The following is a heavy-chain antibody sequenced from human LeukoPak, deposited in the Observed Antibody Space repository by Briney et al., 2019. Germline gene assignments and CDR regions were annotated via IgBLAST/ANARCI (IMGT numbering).Heavy chain of an antibody. J-gene: IGHJ4*02. Sequence: GGSLRLSCAASGFTFSSYEMNWVRQAPGKGLEWVSYISNSGSTIYYADSVKGRFTISRDNAKNSLYPQMNSLRAEDTAVYYCAKDVYGGISYFDYWGQGTLVTVSS. D-gene: IGHD4-23*01. CDR2: ISNSGSTI. CDR1: GFTFSSYE. CDR3: AKDVYGGISYFDY. V-gene: IGHV3-48*03.